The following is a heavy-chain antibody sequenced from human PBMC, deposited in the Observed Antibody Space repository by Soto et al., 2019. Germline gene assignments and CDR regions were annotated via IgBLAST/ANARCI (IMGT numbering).Heavy chain of an antibody. J-gene: IGHJ5*02. CDR3: ARDRGTHSGTYSFWFDP. CDR1: GFTFSTYS. CDR2: ISSSGTYI. D-gene: IGHD1-26*01. V-gene: IGHV3-21*01. Sequence: GGSLRLSCAASGFTFSTYSMNWVRQAPGKGLECVSSISSSGTYIYYADSLKGRFTISRDNAKNSLYLQMNSLRAEDTAVYYCARDRGTHSGTYSFWFDPWGQGTLVTVSS.